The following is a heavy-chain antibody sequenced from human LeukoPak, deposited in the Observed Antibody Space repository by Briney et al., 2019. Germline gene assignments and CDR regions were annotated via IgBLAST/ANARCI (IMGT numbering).Heavy chain of an antibody. Sequence: PSETLSLTCAVYGGSFSGYYWSWIRQPPGKGLEWVSAISGSGGSTYYADSVKGRFTISRDNSKNTLYLQMNSLRAEDTAVYYCAKVPEYSGYVRNWFDPWGQGTLVTVSS. V-gene: IGHV3-23*01. J-gene: IGHJ5*02. CDR2: ISGSGGST. CDR1: GGSFSGYY. CDR3: AKVPEYSGYVRNWFDP. D-gene: IGHD5-12*01.